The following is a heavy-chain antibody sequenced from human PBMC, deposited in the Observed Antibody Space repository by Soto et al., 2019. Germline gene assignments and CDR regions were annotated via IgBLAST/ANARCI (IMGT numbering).Heavy chain of an antibody. CDR2: ISYDGSNK. J-gene: IGHJ6*02. V-gene: IGHV3-30-3*01. CDR3: ATSIHEHGYCSSTSCESYYYYGMDV. Sequence: QVQLVESGGGVVQPGRSLRLSCAASGFTFSSYAMHWVRQAPGKGLEWVAVISYDGSNKYYADSVKSRFTISRDNSKNTLYLQMNSLRAEDTAVYYCATSIHEHGYCSSTSCESYYYYGMDVWGQGTTVTVSS. D-gene: IGHD2-2*01. CDR1: GFTFSSYA.